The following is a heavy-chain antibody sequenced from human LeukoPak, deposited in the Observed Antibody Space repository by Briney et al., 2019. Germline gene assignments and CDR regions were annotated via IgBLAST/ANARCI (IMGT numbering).Heavy chain of an antibody. CDR3: ARDSYYDILTGYYLVMGAFDI. CDR2: IKQDGSEK. V-gene: IGHV3-7*01. D-gene: IGHD3-9*01. J-gene: IGHJ3*02. CDR1: GFTFSSYW. Sequence: SGGSLRLSCAASGFTFSSYWMSWVRQAPGKGLEWVANIKQDGSEKYYVDSVKGRFTISRDNAKNSLYLQMNSLRAEDTAVYYCARDSYYDILTGYYLVMGAFDIWGQGTMVTVSS.